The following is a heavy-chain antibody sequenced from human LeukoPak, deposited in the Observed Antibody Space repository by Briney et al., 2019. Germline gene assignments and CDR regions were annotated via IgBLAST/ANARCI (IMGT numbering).Heavy chain of an antibody. CDR2: INPKNGGT. CDR3: VVSIQAAAIPAFDS. J-gene: IGHJ4*02. CDR1: GYNFAHN. Sequence: ASVKVSCKASGYNFAHNIHWVRQAPGQGHEFMGWINPKNGGTKYAQNFQGRVTMTRDTSIRTVYMELSSLGSDDTAVYYCVVSIQAAAIPAFDSWGQGTLVTVSS. D-gene: IGHD6-25*01. V-gene: IGHV1-2*02.